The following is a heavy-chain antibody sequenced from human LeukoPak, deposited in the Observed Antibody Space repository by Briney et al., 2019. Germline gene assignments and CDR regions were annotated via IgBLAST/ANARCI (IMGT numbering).Heavy chain of an antibody. CDR3: ATVLLWFGESNNWFDP. Sequence: ASVKVSCKVSGYTLTELSMHWVRQAPGKGLEWMGGFDPEDGETIYAQKFQGRVIMTEDTSTDTAYMELSSLRSEDTAAYYCATVLLWFGESNNWFDPWGQGTLVTVSS. V-gene: IGHV1-24*01. CDR1: GYTLTELS. D-gene: IGHD3-10*01. CDR2: FDPEDGET. J-gene: IGHJ5*02.